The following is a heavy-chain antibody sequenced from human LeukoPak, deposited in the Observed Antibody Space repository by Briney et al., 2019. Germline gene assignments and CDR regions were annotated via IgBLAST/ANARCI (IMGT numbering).Heavy chain of an antibody. J-gene: IGHJ1*01. CDR2: IYHSGST. V-gene: IGHV4-31*03. Sequence: SQTLSLTCTVSGGSISSGGYYWSWIRQHPGKGLEWIGYIYHSGSTYYNPSLKSRVTISVDTSKNQFSLKLSSVTAADTAVYYCARDVSGDGPGYFQHWGQGTLVTVSS. CDR1: GGSISSGGYY. CDR3: ARDVSGDGPGYFQH. D-gene: IGHD4-17*01.